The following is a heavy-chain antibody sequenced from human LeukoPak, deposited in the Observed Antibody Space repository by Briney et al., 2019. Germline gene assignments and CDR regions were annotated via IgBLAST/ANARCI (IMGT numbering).Heavy chain of an antibody. D-gene: IGHD3-16*02. V-gene: IGHV3-23*01. J-gene: IGHJ3*02. Sequence: GGSLRLSCAASGFTFSTYGMTWVRQAPGKGLEWVSAISGSGGSTYYADSVKGRFTISRDNSKNTLYLQMNSLRAEDTAVYYCAKVGGYRSGAFDIWGQGTMVTVSS. CDR1: GFTFSTYG. CDR3: AKVGGYRSGAFDI. CDR2: ISGSGGST.